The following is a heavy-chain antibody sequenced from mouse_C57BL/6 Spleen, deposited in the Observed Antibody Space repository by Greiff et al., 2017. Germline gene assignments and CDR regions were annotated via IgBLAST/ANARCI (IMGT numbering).Heavy chain of an antibody. V-gene: IGHV1-52*01. Sequence: QVQLQQPGAELVRPGSPVKLSCKASGYTFTSYWMHWVKQRPIQGLEWIGNIDLSDSEIHYNQKFKEKATLTVAKSSSTANKQLSSLTSEDSAVYYGARSNDGYFDGWGKGTTLTVAS. CDR2: IDLSDSEI. J-gene: IGHJ2*01. CDR1: GYTFTSYW. CDR3: ARSNDGYFDG. D-gene: IGHD2-12*01.